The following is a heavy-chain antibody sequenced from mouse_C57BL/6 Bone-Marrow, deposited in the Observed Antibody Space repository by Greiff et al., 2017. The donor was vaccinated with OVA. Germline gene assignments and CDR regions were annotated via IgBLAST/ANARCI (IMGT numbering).Heavy chain of an antibody. D-gene: IGHD1-1*01. V-gene: IGHV5-6*01. CDR3: ARHCGSRYFDY. Sequence: EVKVVESGGDLVKPGGSLKLSCAASGFTFSSYGMSWVRQTPDKRLEWVATISSGGSYTYYPDSVKGRFTISRDNAKNTLYLQMSSLKSEDTAMYYCARHCGSRYFDYWGQGTTLTVSS. J-gene: IGHJ2*01. CDR2: ISSGGSYT. CDR1: GFTFSSYG.